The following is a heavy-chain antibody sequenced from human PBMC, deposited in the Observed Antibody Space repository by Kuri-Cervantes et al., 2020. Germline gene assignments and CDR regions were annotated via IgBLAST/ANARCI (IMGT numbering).Heavy chain of an antibody. Sequence: GGSLRLSCAASGFTFDDYIMHWVRQAPGKGLEWVSLISWDGGRIYYADSLKGRFTISRDNSKNTLYLQMNSLRAEDTAVYYCAKTPSITGDYWGQGTLVTVSS. CDR2: ISWDGGRI. J-gene: IGHJ4*02. V-gene: IGHV3-43*01. CDR1: GFTFDDYI. CDR3: AKTPSITGDY. D-gene: IGHD3-10*01.